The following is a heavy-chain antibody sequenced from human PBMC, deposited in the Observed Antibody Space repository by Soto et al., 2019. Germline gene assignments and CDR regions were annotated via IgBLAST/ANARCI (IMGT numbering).Heavy chain of an antibody. CDR3: ARLYGYNEGYFDY. D-gene: IGHD5-12*01. J-gene: IGHJ4*02. CDR1: GGSISSYY. V-gene: IGHV4-59*06. CDR2: IYYSGST. Sequence: SETLSLTCTVSGGSISSYYWSWIRQHPGKGLEWIGYIYYSGSTYYNPSLKSRVTISVDTSKNQFSLKLSSVTAADTAVYYCARLYGYNEGYFDYWGQGTLVTVSS.